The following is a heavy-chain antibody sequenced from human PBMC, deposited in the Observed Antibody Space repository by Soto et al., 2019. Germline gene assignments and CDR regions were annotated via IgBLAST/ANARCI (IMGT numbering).Heavy chain of an antibody. Sequence: PSETLSLTCTVSGDSISSDGYHWSWVRQPPGKGLEWIGEIYHSGSTNYNPSLKSRVTISVDKSKNQFSLKLSSVTAADTAVYYCARGDTTGTHIDYWGQGTLVTVSS. V-gene: IGHV4-4*02. CDR1: GDSISSDGYH. J-gene: IGHJ4*02. CDR2: IYHSGST. D-gene: IGHD1-1*01. CDR3: ARGDTTGTHIDY.